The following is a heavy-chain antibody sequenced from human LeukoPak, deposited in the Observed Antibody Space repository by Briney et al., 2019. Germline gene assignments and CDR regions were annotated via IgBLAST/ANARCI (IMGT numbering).Heavy chain of an antibody. CDR1: GGSISSYY. CDR2: IYTSGST. CDR3: AGVSSSRIDY. Sequence: SETLSLTCTVSGGSISSYYWSWIRQPAGKGLEWIGRIYTSGSTNYTPSLKSRVTMSVDTSKNQFSLKLSSVTAADTAVYYSAGVSSSRIDYWGQGTLVTVSS. D-gene: IGHD6-6*01. J-gene: IGHJ4*02. V-gene: IGHV4-4*07.